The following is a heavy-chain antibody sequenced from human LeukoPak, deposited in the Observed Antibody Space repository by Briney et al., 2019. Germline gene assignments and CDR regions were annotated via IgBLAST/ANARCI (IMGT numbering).Heavy chain of an antibody. CDR3: AKWSLVATTVTTSDY. Sequence: GGSLRLSCAASGFTFSSYWMHWVRQAPGKGLEWVAFIRYDGSNKYYADSVKGRFTISRDNSKNTLYLQMNSLRAEDTAVYYCAKWSLVATTVTTSDYWGQGTLVTVSS. CDR1: GFTFSSYW. J-gene: IGHJ4*02. D-gene: IGHD4-17*01. V-gene: IGHV3-30*02. CDR2: IRYDGSNK.